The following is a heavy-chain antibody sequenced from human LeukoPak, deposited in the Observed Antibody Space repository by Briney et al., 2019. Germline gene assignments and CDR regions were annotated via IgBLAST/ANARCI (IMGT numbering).Heavy chain of an antibody. CDR2: ISNDGSNK. Sequence: GGSLRLSCAASGFTFRSYGMHWVRQAPGKGLEWVAVISNDGSNKWYADSVKGRLTISRDNSKSALYLQMNTLRTEDAALYYCAKGEGNWHFDYWGQGTLVTVSS. V-gene: IGHV3-30*18. CDR3: AKGEGNWHFDY. CDR1: GFTFRSYG. D-gene: IGHD1-1*01. J-gene: IGHJ4*02.